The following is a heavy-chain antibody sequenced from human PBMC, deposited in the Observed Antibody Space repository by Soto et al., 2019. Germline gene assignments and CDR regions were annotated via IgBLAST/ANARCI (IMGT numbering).Heavy chain of an antibody. D-gene: IGHD3-10*01. CDR2: ISAYNGNT. CDR1: GYTFTSYG. CDR3: ARDTFTTMVRGVTYYFSGMDV. V-gene: IGHV1-18*04. J-gene: IGHJ6*01. Sequence: ASVKVSCKASGYTFTSYGISWVRQAPGQGLEWMGGISAYNGNTNNAQKLQGRVTMTTDTSTSTAYMELRGLRSDDTAVYYCARDTFTTMVRGVTYYFSGMDVWGQGTTVTVSS.